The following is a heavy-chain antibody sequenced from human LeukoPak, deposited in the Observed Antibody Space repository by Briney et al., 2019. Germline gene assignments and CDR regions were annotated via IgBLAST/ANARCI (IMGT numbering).Heavy chain of an antibody. J-gene: IGHJ4*02. CDR3: ARDPYYYDSSGYYYGFDY. CDR2: IKQDGSEK. Sequence: GGSLRLSCAAYGFTFSSYWISWVRQAPGKGLEWVANIKQDGSEKYYVDSVKGRFTISRDNAKNSLYLQMNSLRAEDTAVYYCARDPYYYDSSGYYYGFDYWGQGTLVTVSS. CDR1: GFTFSSYW. D-gene: IGHD3-22*01. V-gene: IGHV3-7*01.